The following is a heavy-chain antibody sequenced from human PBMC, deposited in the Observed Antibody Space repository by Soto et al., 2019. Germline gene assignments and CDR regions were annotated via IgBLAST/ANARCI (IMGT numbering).Heavy chain of an antibody. J-gene: IGHJ6*02. Sequence: QVQLVESGGGVVQPGRSLRLSCAASGFTFSSYAMHWVRQAPGKGLEWVAVISNDGSNKHYGDSVKGRFTISRDNSKNMLYLQMNSLRAEDTAVYYCARDPFGMDVWGQGTTVTVSS. CDR3: ARDPFGMDV. CDR2: ISNDGSNK. CDR1: GFTFSSYA. V-gene: IGHV3-30-3*01.